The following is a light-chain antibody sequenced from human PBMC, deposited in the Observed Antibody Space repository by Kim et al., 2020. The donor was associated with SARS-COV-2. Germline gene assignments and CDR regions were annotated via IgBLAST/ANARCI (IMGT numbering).Light chain of an antibody. J-gene: IGLJ3*02. CDR1: SSNIGSNY. V-gene: IGLV1-47*01. CDR3: AAWDDSLSGWV. CDR2: RNN. Sequence: GQRVTISCYGSSSNIGSNYVYWYPQLPGTAPKLLIYRNNQRPSGVPDRFSGSKSGTSASLAISGLRSEDEADYYCAAWDDSLSGWVFGGGTQLTVL.